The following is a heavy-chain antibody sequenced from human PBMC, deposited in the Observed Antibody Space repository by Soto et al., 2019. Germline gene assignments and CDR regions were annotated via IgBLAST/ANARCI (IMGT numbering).Heavy chain of an antibody. D-gene: IGHD3-9*01. CDR3: ARGGFYEILTGSYPIDAFHL. CDR2: IVPILGIP. J-gene: IGHJ3*01. CDR1: GGTFSGYV. V-gene: IGHV1-69*01. Sequence: QVQLVQSGAEVQKPGSSVKVSCRASGGTFSGYVITWVRQAPGHGLEWMGEIVPILGIPSYAQKFQGRATIKADESTSTVYVELSNLRSEDSAVYYCARGGFYEILTGSYPIDAFHLLGQGTMVTVSS.